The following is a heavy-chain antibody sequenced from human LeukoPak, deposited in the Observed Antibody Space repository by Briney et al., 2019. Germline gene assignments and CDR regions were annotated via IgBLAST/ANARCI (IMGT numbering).Heavy chain of an antibody. CDR2: IKRDGSEK. J-gene: IGHJ3*01. Sequence: GRSLRLSCAASGFTFSSYWMTWVRQAPGRGLEWVASIKRDGSEKNYVDSVKGRFTISRDNGKDSLYLQMNSLRVEDTAVYYCARDHGWQSFDLWGQGTMLTVSS. CDR3: ARDHGWQSFDL. D-gene: IGHD6-19*01. CDR1: GFTFSSYW. V-gene: IGHV3-7*04.